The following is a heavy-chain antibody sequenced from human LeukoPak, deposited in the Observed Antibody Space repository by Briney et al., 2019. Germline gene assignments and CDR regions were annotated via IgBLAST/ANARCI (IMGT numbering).Heavy chain of an antibody. CDR1: GFTFDDYA. D-gene: IGHD6-13*01. CDR2: ISWNSGGI. Sequence: PGRSLRLSCAASGFTFDDYAMHWVRQAPGKGLEWVSGISWNSGGIGYADSVKGRFTISRDNAKNSLYLQMNSLRPEDTALYYCAKDKRSSSWSYFDYWGQGTLVTVSS. J-gene: IGHJ4*02. V-gene: IGHV3-9*01. CDR3: AKDKRSSSWSYFDY.